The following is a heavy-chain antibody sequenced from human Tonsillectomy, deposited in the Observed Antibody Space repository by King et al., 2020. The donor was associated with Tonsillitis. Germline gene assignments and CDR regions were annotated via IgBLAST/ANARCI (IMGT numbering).Heavy chain of an antibody. CDR1: GYSFSNYW. CDR3: ARLGAQQLLPYNWFDP. CDR2: IYPGDSDT. D-gene: IGHD6-13*01. Sequence: QLVQSGAEVKKPGESLKISCKSSGYSFSNYWIAWVRQMPGKGLEWMGIIYPGDSDTRYSPSFQGQVTISADKSINTAYLQWISLKASDTAMYYCARLGAQQLLPYNWFDPWGQGTLVTVSS. J-gene: IGHJ5*02. V-gene: IGHV5-51*01.